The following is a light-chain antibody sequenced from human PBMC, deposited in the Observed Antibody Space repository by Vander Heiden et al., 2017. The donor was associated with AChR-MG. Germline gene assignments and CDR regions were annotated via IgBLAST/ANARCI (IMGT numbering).Light chain of an antibody. Sequence: IGLTQSPGTLSLSPGERATLSCRASQSVSSSCLAWYQQKPGQAPRLLIYGASSRATGIPDRFSGSGSGTDFTLTISRLEPEDFAVYYCQQYGSSPRTFGQGTKVEIK. J-gene: IGKJ1*01. V-gene: IGKV3-20*01. CDR1: QSVSSSC. CDR2: GAS. CDR3: QQYGSSPRT.